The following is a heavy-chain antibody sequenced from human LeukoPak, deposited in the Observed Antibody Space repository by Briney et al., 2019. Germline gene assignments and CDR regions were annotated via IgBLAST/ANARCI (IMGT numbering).Heavy chain of an antibody. J-gene: IGHJ4*02. CDR1: GFTFSSYW. Sequence: GGSLRLSCAASGFTFSSYWMSWVRQAPGKGLEWVANIKQDGSEKYYVDSVKGRFTISRDNAKNSLYLQMNSLRAEDTALYYCAKDYDSSGYTSFDYWGQGTLVTVSS. CDR3: AKDYDSSGYTSFDY. V-gene: IGHV3-7*03. CDR2: IKQDGSEK. D-gene: IGHD3-22*01.